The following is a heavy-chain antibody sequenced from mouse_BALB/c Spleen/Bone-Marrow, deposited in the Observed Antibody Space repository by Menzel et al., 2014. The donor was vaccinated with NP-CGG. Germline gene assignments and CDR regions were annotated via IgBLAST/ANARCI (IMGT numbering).Heavy chain of an antibody. V-gene: IGHV1-80*01. CDR3: ARGGISVDY. CDR1: GYAFSVYW. J-gene: IGHJ2*01. CDR2: IYPGDGDT. Sequence: QVHVKQSGAELVRPGSSVKISCKAPGYAFSVYWMNWVKQRPGQGLEWIGQIYPGDGDTNYNGKFKGRATLTADKSPNTAYMQLSSLTSEDSAVYFCARGGISVDYWGQGTTLTVSS.